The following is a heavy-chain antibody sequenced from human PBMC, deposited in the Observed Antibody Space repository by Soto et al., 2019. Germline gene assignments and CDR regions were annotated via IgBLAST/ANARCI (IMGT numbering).Heavy chain of an antibody. V-gene: IGHV3-30-3*01. Sequence: VQLVESGGGVVQPGRSLRLSCAASGFTFSSYAMHWVRQAPGKGLEWVAVISYDGSNKYYADSVKGRFTISRDNSKNTLYLQMNSLRAEDTAVYYCGGSYLAVSYGMDVWGQGTTVTVSS. CDR2: ISYDGSNK. CDR1: GFTFSSYA. J-gene: IGHJ6*02. D-gene: IGHD1-26*01. CDR3: GGSYLAVSYGMDV.